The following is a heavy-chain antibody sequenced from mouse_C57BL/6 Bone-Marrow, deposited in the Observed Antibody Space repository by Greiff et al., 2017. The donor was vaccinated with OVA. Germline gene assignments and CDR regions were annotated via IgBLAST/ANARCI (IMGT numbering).Heavy chain of an antibody. J-gene: IGHJ3*01. CDR1: GFTFSSYA. CDR2: ISDAGSYT. D-gene: IGHD1-1*01. Sequence: EVQLMEPGGGLVKPGGSLKLSCAASGFTFSSYAMSWVRQTPEKRLEWVATISDAGSYTYYPDNVKGRFTISRDNAKNTRYLQMSHLKSEDTAMDYCARDYYYGAAWFAYWGQGTLVTVSA. V-gene: IGHV5-4*01. CDR3: ARDYYYGAAWFAY.